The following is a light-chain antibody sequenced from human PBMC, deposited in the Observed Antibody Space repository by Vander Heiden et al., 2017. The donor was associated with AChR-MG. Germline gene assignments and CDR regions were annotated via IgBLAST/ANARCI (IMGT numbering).Light chain of an antibody. CDR1: SSIVGAAYG. V-gene: IGLV1-40*01. CDR3: QSYDSSMSAVV. CDR2: ANT. Sequence: QSALTQPPPVSGAPGQRLTLYCTGSSSIVGAAYGVHWHQPVPGSTPKPLIFANTDRPSGVPVRFSGSKSGTSATLAITGLQPDDEADYYCQSYDSSMSAVVFGGGTKLTVL. J-gene: IGLJ2*01.